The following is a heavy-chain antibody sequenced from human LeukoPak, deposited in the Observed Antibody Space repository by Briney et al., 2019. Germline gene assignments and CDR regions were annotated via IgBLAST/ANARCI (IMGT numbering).Heavy chain of an antibody. CDR1: GGSISSSSYY. CDR2: IYYSGST. V-gene: IGHV4-39*07. Sequence: AETLSLTCTVSGGSISSSSYYWGWIRQPPGKGLEWIGSIYYSGSTYYNPSLKSRVTISVDTSKNQFSLKLSSVTAADTAVYYCARPLGYYDSSGPRNWFDPWGQGTLVTVSS. D-gene: IGHD3-22*01. CDR3: ARPLGYYDSSGPRNWFDP. J-gene: IGHJ5*02.